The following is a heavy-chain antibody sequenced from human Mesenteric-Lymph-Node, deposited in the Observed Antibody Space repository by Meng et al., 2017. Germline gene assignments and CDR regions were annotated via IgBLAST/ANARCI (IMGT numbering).Heavy chain of an antibody. D-gene: IGHD2-15*01. CDR3: AREEIYCSGGSCYSTQNYYYYYGMDV. Sequence: GGSLRLSCAASGFTFSNHYMNWIRQAPGKGLEWVSYITRGSTIYFSDSVKGRFTISRDNTKNTLYLHMNSLRVDDTAVYYCAREEIYCSGGSCYSTQNYYYYYGMDVWGQGTTVTVSS. J-gene: IGHJ6*02. V-gene: IGHV3-69-1*01. CDR1: GFTFSNHY. CDR2: ITRGSTI.